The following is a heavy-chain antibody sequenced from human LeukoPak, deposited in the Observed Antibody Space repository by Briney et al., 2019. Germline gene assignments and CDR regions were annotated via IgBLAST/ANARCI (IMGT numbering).Heavy chain of an antibody. D-gene: IGHD3-3*01. J-gene: IGHJ6*03. CDR3: ARSVIFGVVIIDYYYMDV. CDR2: IYYSGST. V-gene: IGHV4-39*01. Sequence: SETLSLTCTVSGGSISSSSYYWGWIRQPPGKGLEWIGSIYYSGSTYYNPSLKSRVTISVDTSKNQFSLKLSSVTAADTAVYYCARSVIFGVVIIDYYYMDVWGKGTTVTVSS. CDR1: GGSISSSSYY.